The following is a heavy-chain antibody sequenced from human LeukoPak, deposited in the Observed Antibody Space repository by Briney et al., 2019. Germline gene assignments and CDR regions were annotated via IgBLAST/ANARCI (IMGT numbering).Heavy chain of an antibody. Sequence: SETLSLTCTVSGGSISSSSYYWGWIRQPPGKGLEWIGSIYYSGSTYYNPSLKSRVTISVDTSKDQFSLKLSSVTAADTAVYYCARPPLYYDFWSGPESAEYFQHWGQGTLVTVSS. CDR3: ARPPLYYDFWSGPESAEYFQH. CDR1: GGSISSSSYY. V-gene: IGHV4-39*01. CDR2: IYYSGST. J-gene: IGHJ1*01. D-gene: IGHD3-3*01.